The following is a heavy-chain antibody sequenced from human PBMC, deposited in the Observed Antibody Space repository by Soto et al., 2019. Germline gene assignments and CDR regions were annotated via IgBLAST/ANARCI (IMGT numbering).Heavy chain of an antibody. D-gene: IGHD1-7*01. V-gene: IGHV2-5*01. CDR3: AHTGTKDYYYGMDV. Sequence: SGPTLVNPTQTLTLTCTFSGFSLSTSGVGVGWIRQPPGKALEWLALIYWNDDKRYSPSLKSRLTITKDTSKNQVVLTMANMDPVDTATYYCAHTGTKDYYYGMDVWGQGTTVTVSS. CDR1: GFSLSTSGVG. J-gene: IGHJ6*02. CDR2: IYWNDDK.